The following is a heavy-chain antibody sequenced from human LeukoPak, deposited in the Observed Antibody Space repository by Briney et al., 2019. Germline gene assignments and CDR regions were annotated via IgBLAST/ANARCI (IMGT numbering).Heavy chain of an antibody. D-gene: IGHD3-22*01. V-gene: IGHV3-23*01. Sequence: GGSLRLSCAASGFTFSSYAMSWVRQAPGKGLEWVSAISGSGGSTYYADSVKGRFTISRDNYKNTLYLQMNSLRAEDTAVYYCAKGKISGYYRNPFDYWGQGTLVTVSS. CDR2: ISGSGGST. J-gene: IGHJ4*02. CDR1: GFTFSSYA. CDR3: AKGKISGYYRNPFDY.